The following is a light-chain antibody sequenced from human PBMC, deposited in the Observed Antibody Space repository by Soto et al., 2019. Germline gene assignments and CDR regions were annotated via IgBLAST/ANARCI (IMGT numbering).Light chain of an antibody. CDR2: EIN. J-gene: IGLJ1*01. Sequence: QSALTQPPSASGSPGQSVTISCTGTSSDVGAYDYVSWYQQHPGKAPKLMIYEINKRPSGVPDRFSGSKSGNTASLTVSGLQAEDEADYYCQSYDITLIGYVLGTGTKLTVL. V-gene: IGLV2-8*01. CDR3: QSYDITLIGYV. CDR1: SSDVGAYDY.